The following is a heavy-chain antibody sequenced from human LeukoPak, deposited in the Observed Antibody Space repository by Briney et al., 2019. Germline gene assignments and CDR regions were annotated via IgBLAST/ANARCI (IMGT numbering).Heavy chain of an antibody. V-gene: IGHV1-46*01. CDR3: ARMTGDTYYYYGMDV. J-gene: IGHJ6*02. CDR1: GYTFTSYY. D-gene: IGHD7-27*01. CDR2: INPSGGST. Sequence: ASVKVSCKASGYTFTSYYMHWVRQAPGQGLEWMGIINPSGGSTGYAQKFQGRVTMTRDTSTSTVYMELSSLRSEDTAVYYCARMTGDTYYYYGMDVWGQGTTVTVSS.